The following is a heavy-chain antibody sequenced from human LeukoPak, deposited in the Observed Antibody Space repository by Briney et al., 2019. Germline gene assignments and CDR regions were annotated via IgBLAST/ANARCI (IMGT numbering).Heavy chain of an antibody. V-gene: IGHV4-39*07. Sequence: SETLSLTCTVSSGSISSSSYYWGWIRQPPGKGLEWIGSIYYSGSTYYNPSLKSRVTISVDTSKNQFSLKLSSVTAADTAVYYCARDLYGDYYYFDYWGQGTLVTVSS. J-gene: IGHJ4*02. CDR2: IYYSGST. CDR3: ARDLYGDYYYFDY. D-gene: IGHD4-17*01. CDR1: SGSISSSSYY.